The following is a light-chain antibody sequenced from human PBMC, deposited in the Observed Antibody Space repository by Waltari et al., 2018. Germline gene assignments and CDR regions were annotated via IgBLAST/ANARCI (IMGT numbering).Light chain of an antibody. CDR2: AAS. CDR3: QQAYSIPT. CDR1: QSINTY. J-gene: IGKJ1*01. Sequence: DFQMTQSPPSLSASVGDRVTITCRASQSINTYLNWYQQRPREAPKLLIYAASTLHGGVPSRFSGSGSETEFTLTINNLQPEDFGTYYCQQAYSIPTFGQGTKVDI. V-gene: IGKV1-39*01.